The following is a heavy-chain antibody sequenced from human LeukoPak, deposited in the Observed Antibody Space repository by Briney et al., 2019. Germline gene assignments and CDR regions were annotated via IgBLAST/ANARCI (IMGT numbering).Heavy chain of an antibody. CDR2: ISGSGGST. V-gene: IGHV3-23*01. Sequence: GGSLRLSCAASGFTFSSYAMSWVRQAPGKGLEWVSAISGSGGSTYYADSVKGRFTISRDNSKSTLYLQTNSLRAEDTAVYYCAKAVSRRMITFGGDNWGQGTLVTVSS. CDR1: GFTFSSYA. D-gene: IGHD3-16*01. CDR3: AKAVSRRMITFGGDN. J-gene: IGHJ4*02.